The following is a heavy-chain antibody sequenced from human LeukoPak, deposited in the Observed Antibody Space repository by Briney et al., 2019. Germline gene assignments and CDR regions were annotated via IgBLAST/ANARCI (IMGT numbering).Heavy chain of an antibody. CDR2: IYYSGST. D-gene: IGHD5-18*01. Sequence: PSETLSLTCTVSGGSLSSSSYYWGWVHQPPGKGLEWIGSIYYSGSTYYNPSLKSRVTISVDTSKNQFSLKLSSVPAADTAVYYCARLLEVDTAMVSDYWGQGTLVTVSS. V-gene: IGHV4-39*01. CDR1: GGSLSSSSYY. CDR3: ARLLEVDTAMVSDY. J-gene: IGHJ4*02.